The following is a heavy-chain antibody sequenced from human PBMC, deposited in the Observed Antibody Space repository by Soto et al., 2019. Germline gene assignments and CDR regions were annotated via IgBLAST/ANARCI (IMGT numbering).Heavy chain of an antibody. V-gene: IGHV4-59*01. Sequence: SETLSLTCTVSGGSISSYYWSWIRQPPGKGLEWIGYIYYSGSTNYNPSLTSRVTISVDTSKNQFSMKLSSVTAADTAVYYCARDYYGDYPDAYNWFDPWGQGTLVTVSS. J-gene: IGHJ5*02. CDR2: IYYSGST. D-gene: IGHD4-17*01. CDR3: ARDYYGDYPDAYNWFDP. CDR1: GGSISSYY.